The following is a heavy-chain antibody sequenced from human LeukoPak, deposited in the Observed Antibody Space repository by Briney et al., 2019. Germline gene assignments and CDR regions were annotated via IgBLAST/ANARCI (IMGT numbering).Heavy chain of an antibody. J-gene: IGHJ4*02. CDR1: GYTFTSYG. CDR2: ISAYNGNT. CDR3: ARVRGYFLTDPFDY. V-gene: IGHV1-18*01. Sequence: ASVKVSCKASGYTFTSYGISWVRQAPGQGLEWMGWISAYNGNTNYAQKLQGRVTMTTDTSTSTAYMELRSLRSDDTAVYYCARVRGYFLTDPFDYWGQGTLVTVSS. D-gene: IGHD3-10*01.